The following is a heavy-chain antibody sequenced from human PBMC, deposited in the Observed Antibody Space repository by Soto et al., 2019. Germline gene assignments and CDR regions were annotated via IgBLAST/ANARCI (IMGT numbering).Heavy chain of an antibody. CDR2: INHSGST. J-gene: IGHJ6*03. V-gene: IGHV4-34*01. Sequence: PSETLSLTCAVYGGSFSGYYWSWIRQPPGKGLEWIGEINHSGSTNYNPSLKSRVTISVDTSKNQFSLKLSSVTAADTAVYYCARDPGSGYDTYYYYMDVWGKGTTVTGSS. D-gene: IGHD5-12*01. CDR3: ARDPGSGYDTYYYYMDV. CDR1: GGSFSGYY.